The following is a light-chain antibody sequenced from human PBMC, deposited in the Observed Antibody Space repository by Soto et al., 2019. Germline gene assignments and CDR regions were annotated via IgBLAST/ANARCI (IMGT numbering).Light chain of an antibody. CDR2: GAS. V-gene: IGKV3-15*01. Sequence: EIVMTQSPATLSVSPGERATLSCRASQSVSSSLAWYQQKPGQAPRLLIYGASTRATGIPARFSGSGSGTEFTLTISSLQSEDFAVYYCHQYNNWWTFGQGTKVDIK. CDR1: QSVSSS. J-gene: IGKJ1*01. CDR3: HQYNNWWT.